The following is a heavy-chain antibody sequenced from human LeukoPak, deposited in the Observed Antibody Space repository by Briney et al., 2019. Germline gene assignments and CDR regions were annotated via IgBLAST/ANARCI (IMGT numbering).Heavy chain of an antibody. Sequence: GASVKVSCKASGYTSTSCAMNWVRQAPGQGLEWMGWINTNTGNPTYAQGFTGRFVFSLDTSVSTAYLQISSLKAEDTAVYYCAREGSGTKHAFDIWGQGTMVTVSS. CDR3: AREGSGTKHAFDI. CDR1: GYTSTSCA. CDR2: INTNTGNP. J-gene: IGHJ3*02. V-gene: IGHV7-4-1*02. D-gene: IGHD3-10*01.